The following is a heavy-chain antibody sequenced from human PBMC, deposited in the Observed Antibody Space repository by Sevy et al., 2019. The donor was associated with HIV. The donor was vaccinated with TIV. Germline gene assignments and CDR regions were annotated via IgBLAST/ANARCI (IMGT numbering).Heavy chain of an antibody. J-gene: IGHJ4*02. D-gene: IGHD3-22*01. CDR2: IWSDGAYQ. Sequence: GGSLRLSCAATVFTFSNYAMHWVRQAPGNGMEWVAIIWSDGAYQYHGDSVKGRFTISRENSKKTLYLQMNNVRVEDPAVYYCARGGYYYDNDAHYAPDSWGQGILVTVSS. CDR1: VFTFSNYA. CDR3: ARGGYYYDNDAHYAPDS. V-gene: IGHV3-33*01.